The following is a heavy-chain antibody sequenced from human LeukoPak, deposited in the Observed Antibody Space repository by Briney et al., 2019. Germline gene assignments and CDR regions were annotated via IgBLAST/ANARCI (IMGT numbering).Heavy chain of an antibody. CDR2: IYSDGTT. CDR1: GFIVSSNY. J-gene: IGHJ4*02. Sequence: GGSLRLSCAASGFIVSSNYMSWVCQAPGKGLEWVSIIYSDGTTYYADSVKGRFAISRDNSKNTVYLQMNSLRAEDTAVYYCARPGAAVAGTAFNYWGQGTLVTVSS. D-gene: IGHD6-13*01. V-gene: IGHV3-66*04. CDR3: ARPGAAVAGTAFNY.